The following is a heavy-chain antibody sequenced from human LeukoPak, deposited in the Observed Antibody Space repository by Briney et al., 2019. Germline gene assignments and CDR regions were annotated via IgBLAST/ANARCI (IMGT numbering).Heavy chain of an antibody. D-gene: IGHD3-22*01. J-gene: IGHJ3*02. CDR3: VRGNYDSRGYSNAFDI. Sequence: PSETLSLTCTVSGVSISSSYWSWIRQPPGKRLEWSGYIYYSGSTNSNPSLKSRVTISADTSKNQFSLKLNSVTAADTAVYYCVRGNYDSRGYSNAFDIWGQGEMVTVSS. CDR1: GVSISSSY. CDR2: IYYSGST. V-gene: IGHV4-59*01.